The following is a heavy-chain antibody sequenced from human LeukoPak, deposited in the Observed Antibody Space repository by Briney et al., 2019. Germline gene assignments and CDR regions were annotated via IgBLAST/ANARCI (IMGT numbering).Heavy chain of an antibody. V-gene: IGHV1-18*01. D-gene: IGHD2-2*01. CDR2: ISAYNGNT. Sequence: GASVKVSCKASGYTFTSYGISWVRQAPGQGLEWMGWISAYNGNTNYAQKLQGRVTMTTDTSTSTAYMELRSLRSDDTAVYYCARHPCSSTSCYLNYFDYWGQGTLVTVSS. J-gene: IGHJ4*02. CDR3: ARHPCSSTSCYLNYFDY. CDR1: GYTFTSYG.